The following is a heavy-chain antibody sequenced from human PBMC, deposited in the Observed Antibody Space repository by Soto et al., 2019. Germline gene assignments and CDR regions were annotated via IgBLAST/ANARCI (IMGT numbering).Heavy chain of an antibody. Sequence: GASVKVSCKASGGTFSSYAISWVRQAPGQGLEWMGGIIPIFGTANYAQKFQGRVTITADESASTAYMELSSLRSEDTAVYYCAVKVATIAGGYYYYGMDVWGQGTTVTVS. J-gene: IGHJ6*02. CDR2: IIPIFGTA. CDR1: GGTFSSYA. V-gene: IGHV1-69*13. CDR3: AVKVATIAGGYYYYGMDV. D-gene: IGHD5-12*01.